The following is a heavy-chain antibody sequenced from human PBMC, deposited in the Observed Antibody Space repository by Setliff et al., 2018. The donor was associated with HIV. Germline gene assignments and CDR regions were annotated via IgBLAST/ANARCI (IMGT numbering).Heavy chain of an antibody. CDR3: ARQGAGYYYDSSEYYTGNGFDM. CDR1: GASITSHN. Sequence: LSLTCSVSGASITSHNWSWIRQAAGKGLEWIGRIYTRGNTNYNPSLRSRVTMSVDTSNNQFSLQLTSVTAADTAVYYCARQGAGYYYDSSEYYTGNGFDMWGQGTMVTVSS. J-gene: IGHJ3*02. V-gene: IGHV4-4*07. D-gene: IGHD3-22*01. CDR2: IYTRGNT.